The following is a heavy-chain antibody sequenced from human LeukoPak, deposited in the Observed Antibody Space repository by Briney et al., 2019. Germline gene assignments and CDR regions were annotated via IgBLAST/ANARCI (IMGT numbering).Heavy chain of an antibody. J-gene: IGHJ4*02. V-gene: IGHV3-48*02. CDR2: ISESGTPT. D-gene: IGHD1-26*01. CDR1: GFTVSNYN. Sequence: SGTSLRLSCAASGFTVSNYNLSWVRPARGNGLEWVSFISESGTPTYSAESVKGRFTMSRDIAKNSVYLQMNSLRDEDTAVYYWARGPLGWSDYRGQGLLVTVSS. CDR3: ARGPLGWSDY.